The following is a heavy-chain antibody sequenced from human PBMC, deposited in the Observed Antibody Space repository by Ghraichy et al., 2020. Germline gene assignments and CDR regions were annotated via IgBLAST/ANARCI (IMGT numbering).Heavy chain of an antibody. V-gene: IGHV3-48*02. Sequence: GGSLRLSCAASGFTFSSYSMNWVRQAPGKGLEWVSYISSSSSTIYYADSVKGRFTISRDNAKNSLYLQMNSLRDEDTAVYYCARDAGYSSSWYEGGSYFDYWGQGTLSPSPQ. CDR2: ISSSSSTI. D-gene: IGHD6-13*01. CDR1: GFTFSSYS. CDR3: ARDAGYSSSWYEGGSYFDY. J-gene: IGHJ4*02.